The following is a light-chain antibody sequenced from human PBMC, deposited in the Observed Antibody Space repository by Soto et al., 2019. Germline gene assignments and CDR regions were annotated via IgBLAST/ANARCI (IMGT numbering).Light chain of an antibody. CDR3: TSYTGSGTWV. V-gene: IGLV2-14*01. CDR1: SGDVGGYNY. J-gene: IGLJ3*02. Sequence: QSALTQPASVSGSPGQSITISCTGTSGDVGGYNYVSWYQLDPGKAPKLIIYEVNNRPSGVSNRFSGSKSGNTASLTISGRQAEDEADYYCTSYTGSGTWVFGGGTKLTVL. CDR2: EVN.